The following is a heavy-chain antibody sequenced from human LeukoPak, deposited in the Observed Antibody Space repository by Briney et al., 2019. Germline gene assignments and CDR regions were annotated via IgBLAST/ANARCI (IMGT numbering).Heavy chain of an antibody. CDR1: GFTFSNAW. CDR2: IKSKTDSGTT. V-gene: IGHV3-15*01. J-gene: IGHJ4*02. CDR3: ATENLNVDIVATIVY. D-gene: IGHD5-12*01. Sequence: GGSLRLSCVPSGFTFSNAWMSWGREAPGKGLEWVSHIKSKTDSGTTDYTAPVKGRFTISRDDSENTLYLQMNSLKTEDTGVYYCATENLNVDIVATIVYWGQGTLVTVSS.